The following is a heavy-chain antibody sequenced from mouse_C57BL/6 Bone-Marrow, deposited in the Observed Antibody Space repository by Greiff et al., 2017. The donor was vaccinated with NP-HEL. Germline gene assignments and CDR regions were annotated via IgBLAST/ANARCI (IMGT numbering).Heavy chain of an antibody. J-gene: IGHJ2*01. V-gene: IGHV1-15*01. CDR1: GYTFTDYE. CDR3: TRCRLGLYYFDY. CDR2: IDPDTGGT. D-gene: IGHD3-3*01. Sequence: QVQLQQSGAELVRPGASVTLSCKASGYTFTDYEMHWVKQTPVHGLEWIGAIDPDTGGTASNQKFKGKAILTAAQSSSTAYMELRSLTSDDSAVYYCTRCRLGLYYFDYWGQGTTVTVSA.